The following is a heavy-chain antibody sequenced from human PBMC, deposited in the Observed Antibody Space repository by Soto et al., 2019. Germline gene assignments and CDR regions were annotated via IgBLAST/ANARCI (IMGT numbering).Heavy chain of an antibody. CDR3: ARSSVRVIFGVVIILRDGMDV. D-gene: IGHD3-3*01. CDR2: ISAYNGNT. V-gene: IGHV1-18*01. CDR1: GYTFTSYG. J-gene: IGHJ6*02. Sequence: ASVKVSCKASGYTFTSYGISWVRQAPGQGLEWMGWISAYNGNTNYAQKLQGRVTMTTDTSTSTAYMELRSLRSDDTAVYYCARSSVRVIFGVVIILRDGMDVWGQGTTVTVSS.